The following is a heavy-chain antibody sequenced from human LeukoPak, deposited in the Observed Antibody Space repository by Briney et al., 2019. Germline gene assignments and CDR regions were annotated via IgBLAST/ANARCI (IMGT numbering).Heavy chain of an antibody. CDR2: IYYSGST. CDR3: ARDSGIWFDP. V-gene: IGHV4-59*01. D-gene: IGHD1-26*01. J-gene: IGHJ5*02. Sequence: SETLSLTCTVSGGSISSYYWSWVRQPPGKGLEWIGYIYYSGSTNYNPSLKSRVTISVDTSKNQFSLKLSSVTAADTAVYYCARDSGIWFDPWGQGTLVTVS. CDR1: GGSISSYY.